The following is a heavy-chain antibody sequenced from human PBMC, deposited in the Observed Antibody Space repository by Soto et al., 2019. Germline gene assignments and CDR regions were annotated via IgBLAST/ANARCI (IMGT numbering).Heavy chain of an antibody. CDR3: ARDIRWLFDY. V-gene: IGHV3-21*01. D-gene: IGHD5-12*01. CDR1: GFTFSSYI. Sequence: GGSLRLSCAASGFTFSSYIMNWVRQAPGKGLKWVSSISSSSSYIYYADSVKGRFTISRDNAKNSLYLQMNSLRVEDTSVYYCARDIRWLFDYWGQGTLVTVSS. J-gene: IGHJ4*02. CDR2: ISSSSSYI.